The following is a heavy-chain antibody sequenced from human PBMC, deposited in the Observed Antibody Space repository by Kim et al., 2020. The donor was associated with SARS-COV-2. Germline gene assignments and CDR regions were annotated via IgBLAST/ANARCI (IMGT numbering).Heavy chain of an antibody. V-gene: IGHV3-30*18. CDR2: ISYDGSNK. D-gene: IGHD1-26*01. CDR3: AKGLPGSQGAPPIDY. Sequence: GGSLRLSCAASGFTFSSYGMHWVRQAPGKGLEWVAVISYDGSNKYYADSVKGRFTISRDNSKNTLYLQMNSLRAEDTAVYYCAKGLPGSQGAPPIDYWGQGTLVTVSS. CDR1: GFTFSSYG. J-gene: IGHJ4*02.